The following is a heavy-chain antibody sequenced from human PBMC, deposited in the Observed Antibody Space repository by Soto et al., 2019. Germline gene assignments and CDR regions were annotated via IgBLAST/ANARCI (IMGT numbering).Heavy chain of an antibody. CDR2: INHSGST. V-gene: IGHV4-34*01. D-gene: IGHD2-2*01. CDR3: ASPYCSSTSCYEDAFDI. CDR1: GGSFSGYY. J-gene: IGHJ3*02. Sequence: QVQLQQWGAGLLKPSETLSLTCAVYGGSFSGYYWSWVRQPPGQGLEWIGAINHSGSTNYNPSLKSRVTISVDTSENHFSRKLSSVTAADTGVYYCASPYCSSTSCYEDAFDIWGQGTMVTVSS.